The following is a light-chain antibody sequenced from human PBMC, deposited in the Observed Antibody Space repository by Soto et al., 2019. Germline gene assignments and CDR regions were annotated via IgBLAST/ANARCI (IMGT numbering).Light chain of an antibody. CDR1: SSDVGGYNY. Sequence: QSALTQPASVSGSPGQSITIYCTGTSSDVGGYNYVSWYQHHPGKAPKLMIYDVSNRPSGVSNRFSGSKSGNTASLTISGLQAEDEADYYGSSYTSSSTVVFGGGTKLTVL. CDR3: SSYTSSSTVV. CDR2: DVS. V-gene: IGLV2-14*03. J-gene: IGLJ2*01.